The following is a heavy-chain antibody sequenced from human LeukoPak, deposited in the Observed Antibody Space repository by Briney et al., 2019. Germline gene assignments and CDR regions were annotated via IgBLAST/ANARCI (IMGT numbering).Heavy chain of an antibody. CDR3: AREGATMVRGVIITTRDAFDI. J-gene: IGHJ3*02. CDR1: GFTFSSYW. Sequence: GGSLRLSCAASGFTFSSYWMHWVRQAPGKGLVWVSRINSDGSSTSYADSVKGRFTISRDNAKNTLYLQMNSLRAEDTAVYYCAREGATMVRGVIITTRDAFDIWGQGTMVTVSS. CDR2: INSDGSST. D-gene: IGHD3-10*01. V-gene: IGHV3-74*01.